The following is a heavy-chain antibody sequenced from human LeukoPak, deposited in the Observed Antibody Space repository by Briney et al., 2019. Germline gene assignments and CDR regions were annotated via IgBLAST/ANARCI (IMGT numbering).Heavy chain of an antibody. Sequence: GASVKVSCKASGYTFTSYGISWVRQAPGQGLEWMGWISAYNGNTNYAQKLQGRVTMTTDTSTSTAYMELSSLRSEDTAVYYCARERRSTGSWPGYYYGMDVWGQGTTVTVSS. CDR1: GYTFTSYG. D-gene: IGHD5/OR15-5a*01. V-gene: IGHV1-18*01. J-gene: IGHJ6*02. CDR2: ISAYNGNT. CDR3: ARERRSTGSWPGYYYGMDV.